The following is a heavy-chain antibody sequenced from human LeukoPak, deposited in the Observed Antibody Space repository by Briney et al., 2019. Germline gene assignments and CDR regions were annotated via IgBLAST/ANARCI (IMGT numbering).Heavy chain of an antibody. D-gene: IGHD3-9*01. J-gene: IGHJ4*02. CDR2: ISGSGGST. CDR3: AVTGYYRGYFDY. V-gene: IGHV3-23*01. Sequence: GGSLRLSCAASGFTFSSYAMSWVRQAPGKGLEWVSAISGSGGSTYHADSVKGRFTISRDNSKNTLYLQMNSLRAEDTAVYYCAVTGYYRGYFDYWGQGTLVTVSS. CDR1: GFTFSSYA.